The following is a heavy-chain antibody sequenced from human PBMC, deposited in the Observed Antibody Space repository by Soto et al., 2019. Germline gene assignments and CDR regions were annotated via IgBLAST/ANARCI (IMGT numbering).Heavy chain of an antibody. CDR3: ARGPSKRGYSNGYEPDY. CDR2: IWYDGSNK. J-gene: IGHJ4*02. D-gene: IGHD5-18*01. Sequence: QVQLVESGGGVVQPGRSLRLSCAASGFTFSSYGMHWVRQAPGKGLEWVAVIWYDGSNKYYADSVKGRFTISRDNSKNTLYLQMNSLRAEDTAVYYCARGPSKRGYSNGYEPDYWGQGTLVTVSS. V-gene: IGHV3-33*01. CDR1: GFTFSSYG.